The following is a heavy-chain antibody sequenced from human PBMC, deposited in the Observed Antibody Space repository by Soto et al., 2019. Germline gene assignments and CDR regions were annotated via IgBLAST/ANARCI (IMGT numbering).Heavy chain of an antibody. Sequence: GGSRRLSCTASGCTFGDYAMSWFRQAPGKGLEWVGFIRSKAYGGTTEYAASVKGRFTISRDDSKSIAYLQMNSLKTEDTAVYYCTRGVIYGFWSGYFCCDYWGQGTLVTVSS. CDR1: GCTFGDYA. V-gene: IGHV3-49*03. D-gene: IGHD3-3*01. J-gene: IGHJ4*02. CDR3: TRGVIYGFWSGYFCCDY. CDR2: IRSKAYGGTT.